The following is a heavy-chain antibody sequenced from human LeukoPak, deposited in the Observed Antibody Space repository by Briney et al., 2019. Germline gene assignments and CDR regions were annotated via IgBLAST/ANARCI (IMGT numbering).Heavy chain of an antibody. CDR3: AKDGGGWYTTGWYYFDY. J-gene: IGHJ4*02. CDR1: GFTFNDFA. CDR2: LSGSGRNI. D-gene: IGHD6-19*01. V-gene: IGHV3-23*01. Sequence: PGGSLRLSCAASGFTFNDFAMSWVRQAPGEGLEWVSSLSGSGRNIYYADSVKGRFTISRDNSKNTLYLQIDSLRAEDTALYYCAKDGGGWYTTGWYYFDYWGQGILVTVSS.